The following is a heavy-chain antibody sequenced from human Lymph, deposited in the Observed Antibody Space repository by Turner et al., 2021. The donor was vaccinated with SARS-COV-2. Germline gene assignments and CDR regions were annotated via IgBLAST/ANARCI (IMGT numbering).Heavy chain of an antibody. V-gene: IGHV1-69*10. Sequence: QVQLVQSGAEVKKPGSSVKVSCKASGGTFSTYVISWVRQAPGQGLEWMGGISPTLGIANYAQKFQGRVKITADKSTSTAYMELSSLRSEDTAVYHCARRHSGNYDAFDIWGQGTMVTVSS. CDR2: ISPTLGIA. CDR1: GGTFSTYV. J-gene: IGHJ3*02. CDR3: ARRHSGNYDAFDI. D-gene: IGHD1-26*01.